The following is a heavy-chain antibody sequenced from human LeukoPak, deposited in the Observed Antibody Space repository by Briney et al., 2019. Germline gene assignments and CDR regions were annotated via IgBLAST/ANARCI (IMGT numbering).Heavy chain of an antibody. D-gene: IGHD2-2*01. CDR2: IYYSGST. CDR1: GGSISSSSYY. V-gene: IGHV4-39*07. CDR3: ARYLVGPLVGSYYSHYMDV. J-gene: IGHJ6*03. Sequence: SETLSLTCTVSGGSISSSSYYWGWIRQPPGKGLEWIGSIYYSGSTYYNPSLKSRVTISVDTSKNQFSLKLSSVTAADTAVYYCARYLVGPLVGSYYSHYMDVWGKGTTVTISS.